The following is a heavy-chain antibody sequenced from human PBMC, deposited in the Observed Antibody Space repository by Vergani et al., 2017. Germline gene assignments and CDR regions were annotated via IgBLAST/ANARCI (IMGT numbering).Heavy chain of an antibody. CDR3: ARWEGYGDKHPGYYYYMDV. Sequence: QVQLVQSGAEVKKPGASVKVSCKASGYTFTGYYMHWVRQAPGQGLEWMGWINPNSGGTNYAQKFQGRVTMTRDTSISTAYMELSRLRSDDTAVYYCARWEGYGDKHPGYYYYMDVWGKGTTVTVSS. D-gene: IGHD4-17*01. V-gene: IGHV1-2*02. J-gene: IGHJ6*03. CDR1: GYTFTGYY. CDR2: INPNSGGT.